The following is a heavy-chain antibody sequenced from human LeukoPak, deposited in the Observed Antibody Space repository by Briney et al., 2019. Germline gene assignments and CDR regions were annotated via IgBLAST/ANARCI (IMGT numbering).Heavy chain of an antibody. J-gene: IGHJ4*02. CDR1: GFTFSSYG. CDR2: IWYDGSNK. CDR3: ASGTSGWPTPPLDY. D-gene: IGHD6-19*01. Sequence: GRSLRLSCAASGFTFSSYGMHWVRQAPGKGLEWVAVIWYDGSNKYYADSVKGRFTISRDNSKNTLYLQVNSLRAEDTAVYYCASGTSGWPTPPLDYWGQGTLVTVSS. V-gene: IGHV3-33*01.